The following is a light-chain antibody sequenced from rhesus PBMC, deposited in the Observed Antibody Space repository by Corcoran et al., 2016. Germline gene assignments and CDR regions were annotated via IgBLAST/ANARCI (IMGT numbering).Light chain of an antibody. J-gene: IGLJ1*01. CDR2: EVI. CDR3: CSYAGSYTFYV. V-gene: IGLV2-32*01. CDR1: GGDIGAYNF. Sequence: QAALTQPRSVSGSPGQSVTISCTGTGGDIGAYNFVSWYQMHPGSAPKLMIYEVIKRPSGVSDRFSGSKSGNTASLTISGLQAEDEADYYCCSYAGSYTFYVFGVGTRLTVL.